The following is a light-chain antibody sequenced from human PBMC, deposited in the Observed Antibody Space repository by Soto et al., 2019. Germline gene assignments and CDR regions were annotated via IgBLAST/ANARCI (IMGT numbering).Light chain of an antibody. CDR2: EVS. Sequence: QSVLTQPASVSGSPGQSITISCSGTSSDVGGYIYVSWYQQHPRKAPKLMIYEVSNRPSGVSNRFSGSKSGNTASLTISGLQAEDEADYYCSSYISSSTLHVVFGGGTKLTVL. CDR1: SSDVGGYIY. V-gene: IGLV2-14*01. J-gene: IGLJ2*01. CDR3: SSYISSSTLHVV.